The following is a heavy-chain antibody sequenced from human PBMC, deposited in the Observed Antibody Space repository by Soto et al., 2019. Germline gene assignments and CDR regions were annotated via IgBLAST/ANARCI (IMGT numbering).Heavy chain of an antibody. D-gene: IGHD3-10*01. CDR1: GGSFSGYY. V-gene: IGHV4-34*01. CDR2: INHSGST. CDR3: ARELGAPFTIRVPARFGRGGAMWDV. J-gene: IGHJ6*02. Sequence: KASESLSLTCAVYGGSFSGYYWSWIRQPPGKGLEWIGEINHSGSTNYNPSLKSRVTISVDTSKNQFSLKLSSVTAADTAVYYCARELGAPFTIRVPARFGRGGAMWDVWGQGTTVTVSS.